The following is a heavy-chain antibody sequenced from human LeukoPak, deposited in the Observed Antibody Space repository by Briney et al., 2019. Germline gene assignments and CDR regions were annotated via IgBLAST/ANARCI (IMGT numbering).Heavy chain of an antibody. Sequence: PSETLSLTCAVYGGSFSGYYWSWNRQPPGKGLEWIGEINHSGSTNYNPSLKSRVTISVDTSKNQFSLKLSSVTAADTALYYCARVRRYSYGYTAYYFDYWGQGTLVTVSS. CDR1: GGSFSGYY. D-gene: IGHD5-18*01. CDR2: INHSGST. J-gene: IGHJ4*02. V-gene: IGHV4-34*01. CDR3: ARVRRYSYGYTAYYFDY.